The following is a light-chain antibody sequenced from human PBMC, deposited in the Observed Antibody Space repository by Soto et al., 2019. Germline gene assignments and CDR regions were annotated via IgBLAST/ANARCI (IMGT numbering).Light chain of an antibody. CDR1: SSDVGGYNY. CDR2: EVS. CDR3: SSHAGTINFPYI. V-gene: IGLV2-14*01. J-gene: IGLJ1*01. Sequence: QSALAQPASVSGSPGQSITISCTGTSSDVGGYNYVSWYKQHPGKAPKLMIYEVSNRPSGVSNRFSGSKAGNTASLTISGLQAEDEADYYCSSHAGTINFPYIFGTGTKV.